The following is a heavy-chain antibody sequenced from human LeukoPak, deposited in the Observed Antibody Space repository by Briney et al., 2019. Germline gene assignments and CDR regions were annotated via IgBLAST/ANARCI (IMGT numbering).Heavy chain of an antibody. V-gene: IGHV4-59*01. CDR1: GGSISSYY. CDR2: IYYSEST. J-gene: IGHJ5*02. D-gene: IGHD3-22*01. CDR3: ARVEYYYDSSGYHEVGWFDP. Sequence: PSETLSLTCTVSGGSISSYYWSWIRQPPGKGLEWIGYIYYSESTNYNPSLKSRVTISVDTSKNQFSLKLSSVTAADTAVYYCARVEYYYDSSGYHEVGWFDPWGQGTLVTVSS.